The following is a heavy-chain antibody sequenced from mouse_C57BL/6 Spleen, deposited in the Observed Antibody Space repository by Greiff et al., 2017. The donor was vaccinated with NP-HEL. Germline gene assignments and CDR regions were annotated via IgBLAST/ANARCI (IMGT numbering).Heavy chain of an antibody. D-gene: IGHD1-1*01. CDR3: ARISTTGIAY. V-gene: IGHV1-9*01. CDR1: GYTFTGYW. Sequence: QVQLQQSGAELMKPGASVKLSCQAPGYTFTGYWIGWVKQRPGHGLEWIGEILTGSGSTNYNEQFKGKATFTADTSSNPAYMKLSSLTTEDTAIYYCARISTTGIAYWGQGTLVTVSA. CDR2: ILTGSGST. J-gene: IGHJ3*01.